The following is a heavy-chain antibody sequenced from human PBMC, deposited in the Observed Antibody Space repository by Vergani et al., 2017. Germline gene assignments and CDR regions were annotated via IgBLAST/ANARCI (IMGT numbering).Heavy chain of an antibody. J-gene: IGHJ5*02. CDR2: IHYSANT. Sequence: QVQLQESGPGLVKSSETLSLTCSVSFDSIRNLYCNWIRQPPGKGLEWIGSIHYSANTNYNPSLQTRVTISVYTSKNQFSLTLTSVTAADTAVYYCASDTHSVQRADRWGQGILVTVTS. CDR3: ASDTHSVQRADR. CDR1: FDSIRNLY. D-gene: IGHD1-1*01. V-gene: IGHV4-59*11.